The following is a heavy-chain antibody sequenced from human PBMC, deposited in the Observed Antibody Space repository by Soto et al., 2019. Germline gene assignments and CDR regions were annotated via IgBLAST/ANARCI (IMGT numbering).Heavy chain of an antibody. CDR1: GGSISSYY. CDR2: IYYSGST. J-gene: IGHJ4*02. V-gene: IGHV4-59*01. D-gene: IGHD6-13*01. CDR3: ARDRWAAAAGLDY. Sequence: PSETLSLTCTVSGGSISSYYWSWIRQPPGKGLEWIGHIYYSGSTNYNPSLKSRVTISVDTSKNQYSLKLSSLTAADTAVYYCARDRWAAAAGLDYWGQGTLVTVSS.